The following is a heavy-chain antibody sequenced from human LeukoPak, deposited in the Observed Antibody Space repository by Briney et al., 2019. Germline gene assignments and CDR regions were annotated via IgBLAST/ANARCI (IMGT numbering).Heavy chain of an antibody. CDR1: GYTFTSYY. Sequence: ASVKVSCKASGYTFTSYYMHWVRQAPGQGLEWMGIINPSGGSTSYAQKFQGRVTMTRDTSTSTVYMELSSLRSEDTAVYYCARDLRPSSHPVAGPFDYWGQGTLATVSS. J-gene: IGHJ4*02. CDR2: INPSGGST. V-gene: IGHV1-46*01. CDR3: ARDLRPSSHPVAGPFDY. D-gene: IGHD6-19*01.